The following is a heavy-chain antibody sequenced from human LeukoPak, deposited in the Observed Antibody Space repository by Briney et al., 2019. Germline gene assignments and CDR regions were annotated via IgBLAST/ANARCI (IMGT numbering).Heavy chain of an antibody. Sequence: PSETLSLTCTVSGGSTSSYYWSWIRQPPGKGLEWIGHIYYSGSTHYNPSLKSRVTISVDTSKNQFSLKLSSVTAADTAVYYCARGVQWLVPFDYWGQGTLVTVSS. V-gene: IGHV4-59*12. CDR2: IYYSGST. CDR3: ARGVQWLVPFDY. D-gene: IGHD6-19*01. J-gene: IGHJ4*02. CDR1: GGSTSSYY.